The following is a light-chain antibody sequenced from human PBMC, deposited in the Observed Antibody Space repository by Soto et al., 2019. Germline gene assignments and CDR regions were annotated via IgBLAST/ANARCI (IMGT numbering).Light chain of an antibody. J-gene: IGLJ2*01. V-gene: IGLV2-14*03. CDR1: SSDVGGYNH. CDR2: DVN. CDR3: SSYASSSTLL. Sequence: QSALTQPASVSGSPGQSITISCTGTSSDVGGYNHVSWYQQHPGKAPKLMIYDVNNRPSGVSNRFSGSKSGNTASLTISGLHAEDEADYYCSSYASSSTLLFGGGTKVTVL.